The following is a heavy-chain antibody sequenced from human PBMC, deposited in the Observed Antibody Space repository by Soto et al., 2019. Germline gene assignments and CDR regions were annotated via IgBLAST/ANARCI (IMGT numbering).Heavy chain of an antibody. V-gene: IGHV3-21*01. CDR3: ASYYGDYSLDY. CDR1: GFNFSYYS. CDR2: ISSSSSYI. J-gene: IGHJ4*02. D-gene: IGHD4-17*01. Sequence: GSLRLSCAASGFNFSYYSMNWVRQAPGKGLEWVSSISSSSSYINYADSVKGRITISRDNAKKSLYLQMNSLRAEDTAVYYCASYYGDYSLDYWGQGTLVTVSS.